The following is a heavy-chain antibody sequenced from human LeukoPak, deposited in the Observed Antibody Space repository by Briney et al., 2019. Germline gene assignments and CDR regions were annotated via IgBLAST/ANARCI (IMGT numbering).Heavy chain of an antibody. Sequence: SQTLSLTCTVSGGAVSSGSYYWSWIRQPPGQGLEWIGYIHYSGSTKYNPSLKSRVTMSVDTSKNQFSLKVTSVTAADTAIYYCTRTNYGDYSWFDPWGQGTLVTVS. V-gene: IGHV4-61*01. CDR3: TRTNYGDYSWFDP. CDR2: IHYSGST. D-gene: IGHD4-17*01. J-gene: IGHJ5*02. CDR1: GGAVSSGSYY.